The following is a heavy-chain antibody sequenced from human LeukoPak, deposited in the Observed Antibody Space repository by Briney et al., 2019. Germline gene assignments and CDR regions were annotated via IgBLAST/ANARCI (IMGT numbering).Heavy chain of an antibody. V-gene: IGHV3-30*07. D-gene: IGHD1-14*01. Sequence: DSVKGRFTISRGNSRHTLYLQMNSLRAEDTAVYYCARDRENQYFDYWGQETLVTVSS. J-gene: IGHJ4*02. CDR3: ARDRENQYFDY.